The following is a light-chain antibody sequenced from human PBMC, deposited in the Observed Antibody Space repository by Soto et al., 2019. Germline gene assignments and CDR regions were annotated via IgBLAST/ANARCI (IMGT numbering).Light chain of an antibody. CDR1: ESISTN. J-gene: IGKJ4*01. CDR2: GAS. V-gene: IGKV3-15*01. CDR3: QQYYDWPLVT. Sequence: TQSPATLSVSPGERVTFSCRASESISTNLAWYQQKQGQAPRLLIYGASTRDTHIPDRFSGAGSETEFTLSVSSLQSEDFAIYYCQQYYDWPLVTFGGGTRVEI.